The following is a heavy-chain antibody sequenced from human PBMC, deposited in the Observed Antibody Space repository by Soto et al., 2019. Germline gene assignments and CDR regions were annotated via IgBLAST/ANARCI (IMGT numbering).Heavy chain of an antibody. Sequence: EVQLLESGGDLVQPGGSLRLSCAASGFTFSNYGMSWVRQAQGKGLEWVSAVSGSGGSTYYADSVKGRFTISRDNSKNMPYLQRNTLRAEDTAVYYCAKGYTTSDSYSELWGRGTLVTVSS. CDR2: VSGSGGST. CDR1: GFTFSNYG. D-gene: IGHD6-13*01. J-gene: IGHJ2*01. CDR3: AKGYTTSDSYSEL. V-gene: IGHV3-23*01.